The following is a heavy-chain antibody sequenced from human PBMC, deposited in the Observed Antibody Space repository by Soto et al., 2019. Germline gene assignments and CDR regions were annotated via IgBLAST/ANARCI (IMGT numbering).Heavy chain of an antibody. CDR1: DGPISSSNW. Sequence: SETLSLTCVVSDGPISSSNWWSWVRQPPGKELEWIGEIYHTGSTKYNPSLKSRVTMSIDKSKNQFSLKLSSVTAADTAVYYCARGRLRGVRGVIRYYYYGMDVWGQGTTVTVSS. CDR3: ARGRLRGVRGVIRYYYYGMDV. V-gene: IGHV4-4*02. J-gene: IGHJ6*02. CDR2: IYHTGST. D-gene: IGHD3-10*01.